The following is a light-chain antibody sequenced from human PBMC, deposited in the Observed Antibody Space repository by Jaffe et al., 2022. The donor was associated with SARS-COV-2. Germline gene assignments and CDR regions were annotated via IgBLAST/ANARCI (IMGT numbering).Light chain of an antibody. CDR1: QGISTY. Sequence: DIQMTQSPSSLSASVGDRVTITCRASQGISTYLAWLQQMPGKAPKSLIHTASSLQSGVPSKFIGSGSETDFTLTISSLQPEDFATYYCQQYYDYPLTFGGGTKVEIK. CDR2: TAS. J-gene: IGKJ4*01. CDR3: QQYYDYPLT. V-gene: IGKV1-16*02.